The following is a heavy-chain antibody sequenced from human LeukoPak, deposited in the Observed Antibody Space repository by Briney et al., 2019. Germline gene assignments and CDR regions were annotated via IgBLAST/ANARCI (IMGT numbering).Heavy chain of an antibody. V-gene: IGHV3-30*04. CDR1: GFTFSSYA. J-gene: IGHJ1*01. CDR2: ISYDGSNK. D-gene: IGHD3-10*01. Sequence: GRSLRLSCAASGFTFSSYAMHWVRQAPGKGLEWVAVISYDGSNKYYADSVKGRFTTSRDNSKNTLYLQMNSLRAEDTAVYYCARSALTMVRGVFQHWGQGTLVTVSS. CDR3: ARSALTMVRGVFQH.